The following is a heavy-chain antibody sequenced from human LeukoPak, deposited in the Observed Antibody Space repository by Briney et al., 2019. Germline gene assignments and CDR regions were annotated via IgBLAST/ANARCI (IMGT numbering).Heavy chain of an antibody. V-gene: IGHV4-59*12. D-gene: IGHD2-21*01. CDR3: ARRGVVIAISRAYDY. CDR1: GGSISRYY. Sequence: SETLSLTCSVSGGSISRYYWSWIRQPPGKGLEWIGYIYYSGSTNYDPSLKSRVTISVDTSKNQFSLKLSSVTAADTAVYYCARRGVVIAISRAYDYWGQGTLVTVSS. CDR2: IYYSGST. J-gene: IGHJ4*02.